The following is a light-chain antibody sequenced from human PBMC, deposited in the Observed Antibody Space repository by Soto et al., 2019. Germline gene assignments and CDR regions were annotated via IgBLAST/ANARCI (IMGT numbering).Light chain of an antibody. J-gene: IGKJ4*01. Sequence: DIMMNESADSVAVCMRQSSTINCNSSKIVWYGSKNKNYLSWYQQQPGQPPKLIIYWASIRDSGVPDRFSGSGSATDFTLTIRSLQAEDVAVYYCQQYYTTLALTCGGGTTVDIK. CDR2: WAS. CDR1: KIVWYGSKNKNY. V-gene: IGKV4-1*01. CDR3: QQYYTTLALT.